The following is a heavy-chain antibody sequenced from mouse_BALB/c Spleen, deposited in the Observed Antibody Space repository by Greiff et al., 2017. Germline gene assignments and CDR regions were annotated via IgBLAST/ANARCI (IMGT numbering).Heavy chain of an antibody. CDR2: ISSGGSYT. J-gene: IGHJ3*01. CDR3: ARDEGAWFAY. V-gene: IGHV5-9-4*01. Sequence: DVMLVESGGGLVKPGGSLKLSCAASGFTFSSYAMSWVRQSPEKRLEWVAEISSGGSYTYYPDTVTGRFTISRDNAKNTLYLEMSSLRSEDTAMYYCARDEGAWFAYWGQGTLVTVSA. CDR1: GFTFSSYA.